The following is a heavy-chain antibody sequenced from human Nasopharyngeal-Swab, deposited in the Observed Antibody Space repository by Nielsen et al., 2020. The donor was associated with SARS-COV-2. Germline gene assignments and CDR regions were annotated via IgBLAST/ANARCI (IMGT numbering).Heavy chain of an antibody. CDR2: FDPEDGET. Sequence: ASVKDSCKVSGYTLTELSMHWVRQAPGKGLEWMGGFDPEDGETIYAQKFQGRVTMTEDTSTDTAYMELSSLRSEDTAVYYCATTGPRSYPSLDYWGQGTLVTVSS. D-gene: IGHD2-2*02. J-gene: IGHJ4*02. V-gene: IGHV1-24*01. CDR1: GYTLTELS. CDR3: ATTGPRSYPSLDY.